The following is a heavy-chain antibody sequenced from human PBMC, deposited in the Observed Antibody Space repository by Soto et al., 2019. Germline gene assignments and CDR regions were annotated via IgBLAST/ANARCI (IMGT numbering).Heavy chain of an antibody. CDR3: ARVPFRYSSSWYWWFDP. CDR1: GGSISSYY. J-gene: IGHJ5*02. CDR2: IYYSGST. V-gene: IGHV4-59*01. Sequence: PSETLSLTCTVSGGSISSYYWSWIRQPPGKGLEWIGYIYYSGSTNYNPSLKSRVTISVDTSKNQFSLKLSSVTAADTAVYYCARVPFRYSSSWYWWFDPWGQGTLVTVSS. D-gene: IGHD6-13*01.